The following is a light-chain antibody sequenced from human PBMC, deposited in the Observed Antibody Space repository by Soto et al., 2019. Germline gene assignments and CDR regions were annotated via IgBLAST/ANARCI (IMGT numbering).Light chain of an antibody. CDR3: QQYNNWPRT. J-gene: IGKJ1*01. CDR2: GTS. V-gene: IGKV3-15*01. CDR1: QSINSN. Sequence: EIVMTQSTANLSLSPGEGANLXCRASQSINSNLAWYQQKAGQAPRPLIYGTSTRAQGSPARFSGSGSVTDFTRTISSLQFEDFAVYYGQQYNNWPRTFGQGTKVDIK.